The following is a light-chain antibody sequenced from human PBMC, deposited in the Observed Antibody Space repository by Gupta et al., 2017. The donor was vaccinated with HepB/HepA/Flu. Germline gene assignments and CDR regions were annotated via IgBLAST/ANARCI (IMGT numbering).Light chain of an antibody. CDR1: SSNIGYNH. CDR2: RHN. Sequence: QSMLPQPPSASGPPGQSVPISCSGGSSNIGYNHVYWYQQFPGTTPKLLIYRHNQRTSGVPDRFSAFKSGTSASLAISGLRAEDEADSYCAVWDDSLRGMLFGGGTKLTVL. CDR3: AVWDDSLRGML. V-gene: IGLV1-47*01. J-gene: IGLJ2*01.